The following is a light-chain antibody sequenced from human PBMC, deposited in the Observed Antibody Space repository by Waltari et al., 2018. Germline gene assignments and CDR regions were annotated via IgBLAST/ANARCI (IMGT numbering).Light chain of an antibody. CDR3: SSYRSSSTWV. J-gene: IGLJ3*02. Sequence: QSALTQPASVSGSPGQSITIPCTGTSSDIGGYNYVYWYQQHPGKAPKLMIYDVSNRPSGVSNRFSGSKSGNTASLTISGLQAEDEADYYCSSYRSSSTWVFGGGNKLTVL. CDR2: DVS. V-gene: IGLV2-14*03. CDR1: SSDIGGYNY.